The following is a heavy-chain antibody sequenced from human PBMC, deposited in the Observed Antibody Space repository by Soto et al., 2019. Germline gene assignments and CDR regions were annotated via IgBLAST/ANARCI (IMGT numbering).Heavy chain of an antibody. J-gene: IGHJ4*02. V-gene: IGHV4-59*01. Sequence: SETLSLTCTVSGGSISSYYWSWIRQPPGKGLEWIGYIYYSGSTNYNPSLKSRVTISVDTSKNQFSLKLSSVTAADTAVYYCARAPGHYFDYWGQGTLVTVSS. CDR3: ARAPGHYFDY. CDR1: GGSISSYY. CDR2: IYYSGST.